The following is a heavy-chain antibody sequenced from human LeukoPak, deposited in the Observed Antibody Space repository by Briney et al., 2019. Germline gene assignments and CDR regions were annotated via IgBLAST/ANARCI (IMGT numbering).Heavy chain of an antibody. CDR3: ARDQSSYYYGSGSRPSYLDY. D-gene: IGHD3-10*01. CDR1: GGSISSGSYY. CDR2: IYTSGST. V-gene: IGHV4-61*02. Sequence: SETLSLTCTVSGGSISSGSYYWSWIRQPAGKGLEWIGRIYTSGSTNYNPSLKSRVAISVDTSKNQFSLKLSSVTAADTAVYYCARDQSSYYYGSGSRPSYLDYWGQGTLVTVSS. J-gene: IGHJ4*02.